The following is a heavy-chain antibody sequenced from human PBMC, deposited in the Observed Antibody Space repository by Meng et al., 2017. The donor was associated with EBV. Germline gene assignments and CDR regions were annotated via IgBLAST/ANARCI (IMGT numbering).Heavy chain of an antibody. Sequence: QLRQVRAGAEVKKPVASVKVSCKASGYTFTGYVMHWLRQAPGQGLEWMGRINPNSGGTNYAQKLQGRVTMTRDTSISKAYLELSRLRSDDTAVYYCARVGIAVAGTGDYWGQGTLVTVSS. D-gene: IGHD6-19*01. CDR2: INPNSGGT. J-gene: IGHJ4*02. CDR3: ARVGIAVAGTGDY. V-gene: IGHV1-2*06. CDR1: GYTFTGYV.